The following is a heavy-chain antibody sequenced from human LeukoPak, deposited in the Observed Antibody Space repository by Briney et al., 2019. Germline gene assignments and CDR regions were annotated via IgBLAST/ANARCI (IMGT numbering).Heavy chain of an antibody. D-gene: IGHD2-21*02. CDR1: GFTFSSYS. CDR2: ISSSSSII. V-gene: IGHV3-48*02. CDR3: AKSDTYRFDY. Sequence: GGSLRLSCAASGFTFSSYSMNWVRQAPGRGLEWLSYISSSSSIIYYADSVKGRFTISRDNAKNSLYLQMNSLRDEDTAVYYCAKSDTYRFDYWGQGTLVTVSS. J-gene: IGHJ4*02.